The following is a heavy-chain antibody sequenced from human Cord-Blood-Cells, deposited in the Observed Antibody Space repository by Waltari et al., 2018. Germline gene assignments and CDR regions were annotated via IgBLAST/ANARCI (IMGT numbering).Heavy chain of an antibody. Sequence: QVQLQQWGAGLLKPSETLSLTCAVYGGSFSGYYWSWIRMPPGKGLEWIGEINHSGSTNYNPSLKSRVTISVDTSKNQFSLKLSSVTAADTAVYYCARGTDILTGYALYYYYYMDVWGKGTTVTVSS. J-gene: IGHJ6*03. D-gene: IGHD3-9*01. CDR3: ARGTDILTGYALYYYYYMDV. V-gene: IGHV4-34*01. CDR2: INHSGST. CDR1: GGSFSGYY.